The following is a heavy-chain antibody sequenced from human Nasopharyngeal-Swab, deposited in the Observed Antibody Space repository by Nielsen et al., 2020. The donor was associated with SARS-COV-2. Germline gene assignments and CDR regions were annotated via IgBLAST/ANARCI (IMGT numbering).Heavy chain of an antibody. V-gene: IGHV4-34*01. CDR2: INHSGST. D-gene: IGHD2-15*01. J-gene: IGHJ4*02. CDR1: GGSFSGYY. CDR3: ARGYCSGGSCFTFDY. Sequence: SETLSLTCAVYGGSFSGYYWSWIRQPPGTGLEWIGEINHSGSTNYNPSLKSRVTISVDTSKNQFSLKLSSVTAADTAVYYCARGYCSGGSCFTFDYWGQGTLVTVSS.